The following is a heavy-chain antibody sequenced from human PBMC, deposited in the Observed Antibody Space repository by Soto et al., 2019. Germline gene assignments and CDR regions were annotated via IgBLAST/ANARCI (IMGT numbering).Heavy chain of an antibody. CDR1: GGSISSSSYY. J-gene: IGHJ6*02. Sequence: SETLSLTCTVSGGSISSSSYYWGWIRQPPGKGLEWIGSIYYSGSTYYNQSLKSRITKTENKSKNHFSLKLSSVTAADTAVYYCASINDYSNEDYYYYGMDVWGQGTTVT. CDR3: ASINDYSNEDYYYYGMDV. CDR2: IYYSGST. V-gene: IGHV4-39*01. D-gene: IGHD4-4*01.